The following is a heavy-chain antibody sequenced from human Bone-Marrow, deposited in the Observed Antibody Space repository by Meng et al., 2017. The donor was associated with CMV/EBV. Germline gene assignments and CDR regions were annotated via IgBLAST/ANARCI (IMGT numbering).Heavy chain of an antibody. CDR2: MNPNSGNT. Sequence: ASVKVSCKASGYTFTSYDINWVRQATGQGLEWMGWMNPNSGNTGYAQKFQGRVTMTRNTSISTAYMELSSLRSEDTAVYYCARGRSSSWSDWFDPWGQGNLVTFSS. J-gene: IGHJ5*02. CDR3: ARGRSSSWSDWFDP. D-gene: IGHD6-6*01. V-gene: IGHV1-8*01. CDR1: GYTFTSYD.